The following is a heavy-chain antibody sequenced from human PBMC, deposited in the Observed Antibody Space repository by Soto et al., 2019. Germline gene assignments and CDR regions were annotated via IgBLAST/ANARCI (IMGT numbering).Heavy chain of an antibody. Sequence: HPGGSLRLSCAASGFTFSTYPMHWVRQAPDKGLEWVALISYDGSAQYYADTVRGRFTISRDDSKNTLYLQMDGLRAEDTAVYYCARDGECSGTTCYGDYYYGMDVWGQGTSVTVSS. CDR3: ARDGECSGTTCYGDYYYGMDV. D-gene: IGHD2-2*01. J-gene: IGHJ6*02. CDR2: ISYDGSAQ. CDR1: GFTFSTYP. V-gene: IGHV3-30*04.